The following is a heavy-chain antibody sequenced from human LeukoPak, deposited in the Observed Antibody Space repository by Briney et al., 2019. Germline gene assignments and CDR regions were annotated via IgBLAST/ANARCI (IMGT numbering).Heavy chain of an antibody. V-gene: IGHV4-59*01. CDR3: ARVYYEEWLLYYFDN. Sequence: SETLSLTCTVSGGSISGYYWSWIRQPPGEGLEWIGYIYYTGATKYNPSLKGRVTLSKDTSKNQFSLRLSSVTAADTAVYYCARVYYEEWLLYYFDNWGQGTLVTVSS. J-gene: IGHJ4*02. CDR1: GGSISGYY. D-gene: IGHD3-3*01. CDR2: IYYTGAT.